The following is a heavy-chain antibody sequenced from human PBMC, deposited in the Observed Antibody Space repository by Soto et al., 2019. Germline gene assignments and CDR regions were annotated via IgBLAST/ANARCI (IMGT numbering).Heavy chain of an antibody. J-gene: IGHJ5*02. CDR2: IYYSGST. CDR3: ARETYSSGWYSWFDP. Sequence: SGNFWWCRIRQKKGKGLEWIGYIYYSGSTNYNPSLKSRVTISLDTSKNQFSLRLSSVTAADTAVYYCARETYSSGWYSWFDPWGQGTLVTVSS. CDR1: SGNFW. D-gene: IGHD6-19*01. V-gene: IGHV4-61*01.